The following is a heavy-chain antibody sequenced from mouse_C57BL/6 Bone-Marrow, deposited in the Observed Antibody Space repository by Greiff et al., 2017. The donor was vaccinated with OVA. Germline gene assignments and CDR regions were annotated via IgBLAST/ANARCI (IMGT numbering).Heavy chain of an antibody. CDR1: GFTFSDYG. J-gene: IGHJ3*01. V-gene: IGHV5-15*01. D-gene: IGHD2-2*01. CDR2: ISNLAYSI. CDR3: ARLGGYDRGFAY. Sequence: DVMLVESGGGLVQPGGSLKLSCAASGFTFSDYGMAWVRQAPRKGPEWVAFISNLAYSIYYADTVTGRFTITRENAKNTLYLEMSSLRSEDTAMYYCARLGGYDRGFAYWGQGTLVTVSA.